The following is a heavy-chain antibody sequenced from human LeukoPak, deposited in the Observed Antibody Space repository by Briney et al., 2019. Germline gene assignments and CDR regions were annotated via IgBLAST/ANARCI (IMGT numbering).Heavy chain of an antibody. Sequence: LGLSCAASGFPFKSYSMNWVRQPPGKGLEGIGYIYYSGSTNYNPSLKSRVTISVDTSKNQFSLKLSSVTAADTAVYYCARGVDFDYWGQGTLVTVSS. V-gene: IGHV4-59*01. CDR3: ARGVDFDY. J-gene: IGHJ4*02. CDR1: GFPFKSYS. D-gene: IGHD3-3*01. CDR2: IYYSGST.